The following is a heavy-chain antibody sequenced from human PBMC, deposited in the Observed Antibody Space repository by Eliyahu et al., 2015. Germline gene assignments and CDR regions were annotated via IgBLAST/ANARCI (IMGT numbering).Heavy chain of an antibody. CDR2: IDWDDDK. V-gene: IGHV2-70*04. D-gene: IGHD6-19*01. CDR1: GFSPSTSGMR. CDR3: ARMEGSAWYYFDY. J-gene: IGHJ4*02. Sequence: QVTLKESGPALVKPTQTLTLTCTFSGFSPSTSGMRVXWIRQPPGKALEWLARIDWDDDKFYSTSLKTRLTISKDTSKNQVVLTMTNLDPVDTATYYCARMEGSAWYYFDYWGQGTLVTVSS.